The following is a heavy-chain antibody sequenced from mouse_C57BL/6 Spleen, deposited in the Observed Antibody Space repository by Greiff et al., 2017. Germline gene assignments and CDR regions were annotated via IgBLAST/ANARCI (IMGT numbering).Heavy chain of an antibody. CDR1: GFTFSDYG. J-gene: IGHJ4*01. D-gene: IGHD1-1*01. V-gene: IGHV5-17*01. CDR3: AGKGGSSFLYYAMDY. CDR2: ISSGSSTI. Sequence: EVQLQESGGGLVKPGGSLKLSCAASGFTFSDYGMHWVRQAPEKGLEWVAYISSGSSTIYYADTVKGRFTISRDNAKNTLFLQMTSLRSGDTAMYYCAGKGGSSFLYYAMDYWGQGTSVTVSA.